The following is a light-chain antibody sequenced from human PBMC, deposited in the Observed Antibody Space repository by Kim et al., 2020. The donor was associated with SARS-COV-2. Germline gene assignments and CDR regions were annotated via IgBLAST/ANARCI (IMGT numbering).Light chain of an antibody. CDR1: QAISSG. Sequence: AIQLTQSPSSLSASVGDRVTITCRASQAISSGLAWYQQKPGKAPNLLIFDASTLESGVPSRFSGSGSGTDFTLTISSLQPEDFATYSCQQFNSYPLSFGEGTRLEFK. V-gene: IGKV1-13*02. CDR3: QQFNSYPLS. CDR2: DAS. J-gene: IGKJ5*01.